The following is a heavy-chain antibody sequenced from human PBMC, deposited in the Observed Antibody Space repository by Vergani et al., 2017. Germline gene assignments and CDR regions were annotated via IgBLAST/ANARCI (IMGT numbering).Heavy chain of an antibody. CDR3: ARGSSAGDSSGPSVFDY. J-gene: IGHJ4*02. Sequence: QVQLQESGPGLVKPSETLSLTCTVSGGSISSYYWSWIRQPPGKGLEWIGYIYYSGSTNYNPSLKSRVTISVDTSKNQFSPKLSSVTAADTAVYYCARGSSAGDSSGPSVFDYWGQGTLVTVSS. CDR1: GGSISSYY. V-gene: IGHV4-59*12. D-gene: IGHD3-22*01. CDR2: IYYSGST.